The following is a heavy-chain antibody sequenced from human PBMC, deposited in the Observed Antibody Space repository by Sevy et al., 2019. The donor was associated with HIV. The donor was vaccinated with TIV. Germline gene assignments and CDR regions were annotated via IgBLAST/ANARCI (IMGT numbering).Heavy chain of an antibody. CDR1: GYTFTSYR. CDR3: ARAYCSGGSCYSLAY. J-gene: IGHJ4*02. CDR2: VSAHNGDT. Sequence: ASVKVSCKASGYTFTSYRIYWVRQAPGQGLEWMGWVSAHNGDTNYVQKVQGRVAMTTDTSTSTAYMELRSLTSDDTAVYYCARAYCSGGSCYSLAYLGQGSLVTVSS. V-gene: IGHV1-18*01. D-gene: IGHD2-15*01.